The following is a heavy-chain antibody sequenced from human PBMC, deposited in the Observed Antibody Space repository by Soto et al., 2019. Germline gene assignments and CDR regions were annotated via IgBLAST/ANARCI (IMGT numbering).Heavy chain of an antibody. CDR2: IYYSGST. V-gene: IGHV4-39*01. J-gene: IGHJ4*02. CDR3: ERSDGRY. Sequence: SETLSLTCTVSGGSISSGAHYWGWIRQPPGKGLEWIGTIYYSGSTYYNPSLKSRLTISVDTSKNQFSLKLTSVTAADTAVYYCERSDGRYWGQGTRVTVSS. CDR1: GGSISSGAHY.